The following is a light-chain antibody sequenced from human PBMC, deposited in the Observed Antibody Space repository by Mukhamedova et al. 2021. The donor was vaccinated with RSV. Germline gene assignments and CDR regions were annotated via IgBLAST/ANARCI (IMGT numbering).Light chain of an antibody. Sequence: GERATLSCRASQSVRSSYLAWYQHKPGQAPRLLIYGASSRATGIPDRFSGSVSGTGFTLTISSLEPEDYAVYYCQQYGSSPPTFG. CDR1: QSVRSSY. J-gene: IGKJ3*01. CDR2: GAS. CDR3: QQYGSSPPT. V-gene: IGKV3-20*01.